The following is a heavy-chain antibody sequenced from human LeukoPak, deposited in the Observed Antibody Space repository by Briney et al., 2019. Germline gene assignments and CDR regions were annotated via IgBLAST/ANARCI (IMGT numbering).Heavy chain of an antibody. V-gene: IGHV4-39*07. CDR2: INHSGST. CDR1: GGSISSSSYY. J-gene: IGHJ6*03. CDR3: ARLNIFPMVRGVIIPRYYYYYMDV. D-gene: IGHD3-10*01. Sequence: PSETLSLTCTVSGGSISSSSYYWSWIRQPPGKGLEWIGEINHSGSTNYNPSLKSRVTISVDTSKNQFSLKLSSVTAADTAVYYCARLNIFPMVRGVIIPRYYYYYMDVWGKGTTVTISS.